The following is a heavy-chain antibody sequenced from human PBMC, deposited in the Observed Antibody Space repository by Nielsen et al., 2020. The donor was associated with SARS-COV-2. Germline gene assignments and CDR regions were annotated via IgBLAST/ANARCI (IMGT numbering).Heavy chain of an antibody. CDR1: GFAFNNYG. D-gene: IGHD3-22*01. CDR3: ARWGPYYYDSSGYFGDY. CDR2: ISYEGSKR. V-gene: IGHV3-30*03. J-gene: IGHJ4*02. Sequence: GESLKISCAASGFAFNNYGMHWVRQTPGKGLEWVAGISYEGSKRYYADSLEGRFTVSRDYSKNTLYLQMNSLRAEDTAVYYCARWGPYYYDSSGYFGDYWGQGTLVTVSS.